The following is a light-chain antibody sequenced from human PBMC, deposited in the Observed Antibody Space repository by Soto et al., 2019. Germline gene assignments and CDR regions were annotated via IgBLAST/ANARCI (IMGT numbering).Light chain of an antibody. Sequence: DIRLTQFPSSLSASVGDRVTITCRASQSISSSYLNWYQQKTGKAPQLLMFGTSNWQIGVPSRFTGSGGGTEFTLTIGSLQPEDFATYFCQQSYSSRTFGQGTKV. CDR2: GTS. J-gene: IGKJ1*01. CDR3: QQSYSSRT. V-gene: IGKV1-39*01. CDR1: QSISSSY.